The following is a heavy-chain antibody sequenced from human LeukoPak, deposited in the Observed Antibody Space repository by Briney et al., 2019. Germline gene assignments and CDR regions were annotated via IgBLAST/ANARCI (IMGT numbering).Heavy chain of an antibody. CDR3: VAGYEGDY. CDR1: GFTFSSYD. V-gene: IGHV3-48*04. D-gene: IGHD5-12*01. J-gene: IGHJ4*02. Sequence: GGSLRLSCAASGFTFSSYDMNWVRQAPGKGLEWVSYISPSSTRIDYAASVKGRFTISRDNAKNSLYLQMNSLRAEDTALYHCVAGYEGDYWGQGTLVTVSS. CDR2: ISPSSTRI.